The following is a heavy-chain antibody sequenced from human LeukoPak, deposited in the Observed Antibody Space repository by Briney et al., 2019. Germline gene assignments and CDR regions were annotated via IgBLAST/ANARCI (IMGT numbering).Heavy chain of an antibody. CDR2: IYPGNSET. V-gene: IGHV5-51*01. Sequence: GESLKISCKGSGYSFTSYWIGWVRQMPGKGLEWMGIIYPGNSETTYSPSFQGQVTISADKSISTAYLQWSSLKASDTAMYYCARSPSHLYYFDYWGQGTLVTVPS. J-gene: IGHJ4*02. CDR1: GYSFTSYW. CDR3: ARSPSHLYYFDY.